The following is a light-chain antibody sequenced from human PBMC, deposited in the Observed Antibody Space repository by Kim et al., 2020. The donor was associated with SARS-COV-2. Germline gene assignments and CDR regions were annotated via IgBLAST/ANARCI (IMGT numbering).Light chain of an antibody. J-gene: IGLJ1*01. Sequence: QSITVTCTGTSSDVGGYNYVSWYQQHPGKAPKLRIYDVNNRPSGVSNRFAGSKSGNTASLTISGLQAEDEADDYCSSYTSSGTRVFGTGTKVTVL. CDR3: SSYTSSGTRV. V-gene: IGLV2-14*03. CDR2: DVN. CDR1: SSDVGGYNY.